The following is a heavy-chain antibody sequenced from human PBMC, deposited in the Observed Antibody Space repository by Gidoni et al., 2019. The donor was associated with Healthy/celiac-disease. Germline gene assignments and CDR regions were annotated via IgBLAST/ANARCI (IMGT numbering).Heavy chain of an antibody. V-gene: IGHV4-34*01. CDR2: INHSGST. CDR3: ATLPYTIYYYYYGMDV. Sequence: QVQLQQWGAGLLKPSETLSLTCAVYGGSFSGYYWSWIRQPPGKGLEWIGEINHSGSTNYNPSLKSRVTISVDTSKNQFSLKLSSVTAADTAVYYCATLPYTIYYYYYGMDVWGQGTTVTVSS. CDR1: GGSFSGYY. D-gene: IGHD3-3*01. J-gene: IGHJ6*02.